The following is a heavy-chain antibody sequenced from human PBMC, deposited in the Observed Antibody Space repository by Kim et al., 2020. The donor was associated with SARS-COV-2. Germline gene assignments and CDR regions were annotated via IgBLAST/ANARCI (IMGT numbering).Heavy chain of an antibody. D-gene: IGHD6-13*01. V-gene: IGHV5-51*01. Sequence: GESLKISCKGSGYSFTSYWIGWVRQMPGKGLEWMGIIYPGDSDTRYSPSFQGQVTISADKSISTAYLQWSSLKASDTAMYYCARTKWEQQLVPGWFDPWGQGTLVTVSS. CDR3: ARTKWEQQLVPGWFDP. CDR1: GYSFTSYW. J-gene: IGHJ5*02. CDR2: IYPGDSDT.